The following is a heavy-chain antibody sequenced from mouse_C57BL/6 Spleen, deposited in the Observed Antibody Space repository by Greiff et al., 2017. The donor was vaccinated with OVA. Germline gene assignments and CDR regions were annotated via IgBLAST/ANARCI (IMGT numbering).Heavy chain of an antibody. CDR2: IYPSDSET. V-gene: IGHV1-61*01. CDR1: GYTFTSYW. J-gene: IGHJ3*01. CDR3: ARWDTRAWFAY. Sequence: QVQLQQPGAELVRPGSSVKLSCKASGYTFTSYWMDWVKQRPGQGLEWIGNIYPSDSETHYNQKFKDKATLTVDKSSSTAYMQLSSLTSEDSAVYYCARWDTRAWFAYWGQGTLVTVSA. D-gene: IGHD3-3*01.